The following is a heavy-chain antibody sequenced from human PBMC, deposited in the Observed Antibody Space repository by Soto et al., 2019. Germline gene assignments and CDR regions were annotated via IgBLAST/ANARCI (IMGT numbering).Heavy chain of an antibody. CDR2: IWHDGGNK. Sequence: GSLRLSSAASGFTCSSYGMHWVRQAPGKGLEWVAFIWHDGGNKFYAESVKGRFTISRDNSKNTLYLQMTSLSAEDTAMYYCARDGDVNTGFGKDYWGQGTLVTVSS. CDR3: ARDGDVNTGFGKDY. J-gene: IGHJ4*02. CDR1: GFTCSSYG. D-gene: IGHD3-16*01. V-gene: IGHV3-33*01.